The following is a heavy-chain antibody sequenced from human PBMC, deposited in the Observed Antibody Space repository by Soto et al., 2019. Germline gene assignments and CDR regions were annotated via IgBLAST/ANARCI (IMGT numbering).Heavy chain of an antibody. Sequence: SETLSLTCTVSGRSVSSGNYYWIWIRQPPGKGLEWIGEINHSGSTNYSPSLKSRVTISVDTSKNQFSLKLNSVTAADTAVYYCARGDGCGGNCFYGMDAWGQGTTVT. CDR3: ARGDGCGGNCFYGMDA. D-gene: IGHD2-21*01. V-gene: IGHV4-61*01. CDR1: GRSVSSGNYY. CDR2: INHSGST. J-gene: IGHJ6*02.